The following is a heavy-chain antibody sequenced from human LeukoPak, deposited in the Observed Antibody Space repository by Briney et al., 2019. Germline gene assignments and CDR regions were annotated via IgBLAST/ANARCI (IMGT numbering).Heavy chain of an antibody. CDR1: GGTFSSYA. D-gene: IGHD3-3*01. V-gene: IGHV1-69*06. CDR2: IIPIFGTA. Sequence: GASVKVSCKASGGTFSSYAISWVRQAPGQGLEWMGGIIPIFGTANYAQMFQGRVTITADKSTSTAYMELSSLRSEDTAVYYCARRPYLETSPFDPWGQGTLVTVSS. CDR3: ARRPYLETSPFDP. J-gene: IGHJ5*02.